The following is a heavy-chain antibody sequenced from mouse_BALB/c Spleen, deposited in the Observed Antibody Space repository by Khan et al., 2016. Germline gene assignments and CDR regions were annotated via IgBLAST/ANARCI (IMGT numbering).Heavy chain of an antibody. CDR1: GYSITSDYA. CDR2: ISYSDST. J-gene: IGHJ1*01. Sequence: EVQLQESGPGLVKPSQSLSLTCTVTGYSITSDYAWNWIRQFPGNKLEWMGYISYSDSTSYNPSLKSRISFTRDTSKNQFFLQLNSVTTEDTATYYCARGGYDEYFDVWGAGTTVTVSS. D-gene: IGHD2-2*01. V-gene: IGHV3-2*02. CDR3: ARGGYDEYFDV.